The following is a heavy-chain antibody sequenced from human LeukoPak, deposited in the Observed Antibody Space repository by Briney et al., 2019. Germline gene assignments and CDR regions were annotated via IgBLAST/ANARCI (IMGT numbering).Heavy chain of an antibody. CDR1: GFTFSSYA. CDR2: ISGSGGST. D-gene: IGHD3-10*01. CDR3: AKDQKYYGSGRELLDY. V-gene: IGHV3-23*01. J-gene: IGHJ4*02. Sequence: GGSLRLSCAASGFTFSSYAMSWVRQAPGKGLEWVSAISGSGGSTYYADSVKGRFTISRDNSKNTLYLQMNSLRAEDTAVYYCAKDQKYYGSGRELLDYWGQGTLVTVSS.